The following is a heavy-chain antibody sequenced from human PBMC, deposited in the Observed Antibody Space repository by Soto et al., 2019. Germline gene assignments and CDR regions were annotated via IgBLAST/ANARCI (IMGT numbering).Heavy chain of an antibody. Sequence: PSETLSLTCTVSGGSISSYYWSWIRQPPGKGLEWIGYIYYSGSTNYNPSLKSRVTISVDTSKNQFSLKLSSVTAADTAVYYCARRAAAGHYYYYYYMDVWGKGTTVTVSS. CDR1: GGSISSYY. V-gene: IGHV4-59*08. D-gene: IGHD6-13*01. J-gene: IGHJ6*03. CDR3: ARRAAAGHYYYYYYMDV. CDR2: IYYSGST.